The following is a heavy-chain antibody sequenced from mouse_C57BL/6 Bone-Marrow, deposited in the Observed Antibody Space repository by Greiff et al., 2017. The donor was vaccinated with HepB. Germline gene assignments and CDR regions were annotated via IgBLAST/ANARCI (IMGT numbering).Heavy chain of an antibody. Sequence: QVQLKESGAELVRPGASVKLSCKASGYTFTDYYINWVKQRPGQGLEWIARIYPGSGNTYYNEKFKGKATLTAEKSSSTAYMQLSSLTSEDSAVYFCARGAYDYDGRNWGQGTLVTVSA. CDR3: ARGAYDYDGRN. CDR2: IYPGSGNT. D-gene: IGHD2-4*01. V-gene: IGHV1-76*01. J-gene: IGHJ3*01. CDR1: GYTFTDYY.